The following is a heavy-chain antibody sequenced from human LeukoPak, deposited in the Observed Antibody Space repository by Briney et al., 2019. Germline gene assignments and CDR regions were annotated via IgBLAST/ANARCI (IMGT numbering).Heavy chain of an antibody. V-gene: IGHV3-49*04. J-gene: IGHJ4*02. CDR1: GFTFGDFA. D-gene: IGHD1-26*01. CDR3: TRDSTPVVGVVDY. CDR2: IRSKAYGGTT. Sequence: GGSLRLSCTSSGFTFGDFALSWGRQAPGKGLEWVGFIRSKAYGGTTEYAASVKGRFTISRDDSKSIAYLQMNSLKTEDTAVYYCTRDSTPVVGVVDYWGQGTLVTVSS.